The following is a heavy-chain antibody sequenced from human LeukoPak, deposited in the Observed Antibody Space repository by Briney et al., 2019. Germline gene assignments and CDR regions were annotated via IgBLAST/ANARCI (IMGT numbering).Heavy chain of an antibody. Sequence: ASVKVSCKASGYTFTSYDINWVRQATGQGLEWMGWMNPNSGNTGYAQKFQGKVTMTRNTSISTAYMELSSLRSEDTAVYYCARVWWELLLYWFDPWGQGTLVTVSS. D-gene: IGHD1-26*01. CDR3: ARVWWELLLYWFDP. V-gene: IGHV1-8*01. CDR1: GYTFTSYD. J-gene: IGHJ5*02. CDR2: MNPNSGNT.